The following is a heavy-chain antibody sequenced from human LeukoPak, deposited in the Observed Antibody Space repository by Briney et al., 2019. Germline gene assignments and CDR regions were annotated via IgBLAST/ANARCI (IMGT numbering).Heavy chain of an antibody. D-gene: IGHD3-3*01. J-gene: IGHJ6*03. CDR2: IYYTGST. Sequence: SETLSLTCTVSGVSISSYYWTWIRQPPGKGLEWIGYIYYTGSTNYNPSLKSRVTISVDTSKNQFSLKLSSVTAADTAVYYCAWSSDFRYYYYYMDVWGKGTTVTVSS. CDR1: GVSISSYY. CDR3: AWSSDFRYYYYYMDV. V-gene: IGHV4-59*01.